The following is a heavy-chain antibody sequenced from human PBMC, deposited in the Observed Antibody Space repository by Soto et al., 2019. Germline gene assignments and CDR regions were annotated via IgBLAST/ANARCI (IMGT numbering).Heavy chain of an antibody. CDR3: ARAASGSYPYYYYGMDV. V-gene: IGHV3-23*01. CDR1: GFTFGAFA. J-gene: IGHJ6*02. Sequence: GGSLRLSCAASGFTFGAFAMAWVRQRPGNGLEWVSSLSGGGGSTYYNNSVRGRFTISRDNSNSTLFLQMNSLRAGDTAVYYCARAASGSYPYYYYGMDVWGQGTTVTVSS. D-gene: IGHD1-26*01. CDR2: LSGGGGST.